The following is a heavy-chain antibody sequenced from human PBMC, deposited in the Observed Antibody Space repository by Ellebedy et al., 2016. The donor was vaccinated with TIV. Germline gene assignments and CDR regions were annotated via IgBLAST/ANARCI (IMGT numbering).Heavy chain of an antibody. V-gene: IGHV3-33*01. CDR1: GFSFSAND. Sequence: PGGSLRLSCAASGFSFSANDMHWVRQAPGKGLEWVALVCFDGINKYYGVSVKGRFTISRDISKNILYLQMNSLRGNDTAVYYCARGDRHQRLDFDALHTWGPGTLVTVSS. CDR3: ARGDRHQRLDFDALHT. CDR2: VCFDGINK. D-gene: IGHD1-1*01. J-gene: IGHJ3*02.